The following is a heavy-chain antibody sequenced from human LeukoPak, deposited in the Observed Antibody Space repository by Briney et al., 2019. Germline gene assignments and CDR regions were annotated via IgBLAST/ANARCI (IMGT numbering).Heavy chain of an antibody. J-gene: IGHJ4*02. CDR2: MGPNSGNT. CDR1: GYTFTSYD. Sequence: ASVKVSCKASGYTFTSYDINWVRQATGQGLEWMGWMGPNSGNTGYAQKFQGRVTMTRDTSISTAYMELSSLRSEDTALYYCAKVANRSGWLFDYWGQGTLVTVSS. V-gene: IGHV1-8*01. D-gene: IGHD6-19*01. CDR3: AKVANRSGWLFDY.